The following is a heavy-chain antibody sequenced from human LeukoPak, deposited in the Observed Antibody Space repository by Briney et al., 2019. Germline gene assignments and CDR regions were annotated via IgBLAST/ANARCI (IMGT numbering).Heavy chain of an antibody. V-gene: IGHV4-59*01. CDR3: ARLDYASSRARGWFDP. CDR1: GGSISSYF. CDR2: IYDSGST. D-gene: IGHD3/OR15-3a*01. J-gene: IGHJ5*02. Sequence: SSETLSLTCTVSGGSISSYFWSWIRQPPGQGLEWIGYIYDSGSTNYNPSLKSRVTISVDTSRNQFSLKLNSVTAADTAVYYCARLDYASSRARGWFDPWGQGTLVTVSS.